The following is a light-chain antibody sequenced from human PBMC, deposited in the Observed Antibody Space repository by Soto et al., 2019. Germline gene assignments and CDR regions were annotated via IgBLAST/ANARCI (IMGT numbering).Light chain of an antibody. Sequence: EMVMTQVPATLSVSRGEGVTLAFMGSRSFTNNLAWYQQKPGQAPRLLIYGVSTRATDIPDRFSGSGSGTEFTLTISSLRSEELAVYYCQQYNNWPRTFGQGARL. CDR1: RSFTNN. CDR3: QQYNNWPRT. J-gene: IGKJ5*01. V-gene: IGKV3-15*01. CDR2: GVS.